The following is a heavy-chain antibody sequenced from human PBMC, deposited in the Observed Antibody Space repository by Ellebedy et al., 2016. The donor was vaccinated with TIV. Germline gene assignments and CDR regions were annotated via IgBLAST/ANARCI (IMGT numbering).Heavy chain of an antibody. CDR1: GFTFSSYA. D-gene: IGHD2-15*01. CDR3: AKDVWGLAATYYYYGMDV. Sequence: GGSLRLSCAASGFTFSSYAMSWVRQAPGKELEWVSAISGSGGSTYYAESVKGRLTISRDNSKNTLYLQMNGRRAEDTALYYCAKDVWGLAATYYYYGMDVWGQGTTVTVSS. V-gene: IGHV3-23*01. J-gene: IGHJ6*02. CDR2: ISGSGGST.